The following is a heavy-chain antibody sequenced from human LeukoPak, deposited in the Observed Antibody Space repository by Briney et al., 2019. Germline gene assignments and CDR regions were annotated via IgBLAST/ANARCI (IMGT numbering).Heavy chain of an antibody. Sequence: SETLSLTCTVSGGSISSYYWGWIRQPPGKGLEWIGSIYYSGSTYYNPSLKSRVTISVDTSKNQFSLKLSSVTAADTAVYYCARQTLRGGKYFDYWGQGTLVTVSS. J-gene: IGHJ4*02. CDR1: GGSISSYY. CDR3: ARQTLRGGKYFDY. D-gene: IGHD4-23*01. V-gene: IGHV4-39*01. CDR2: IYYSGST.